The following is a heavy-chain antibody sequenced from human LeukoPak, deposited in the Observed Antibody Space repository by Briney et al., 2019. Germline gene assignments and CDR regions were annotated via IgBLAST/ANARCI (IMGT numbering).Heavy chain of an antibody. J-gene: IGHJ4*02. CDR1: GDSISSGDYY. CDR2: IYYSGST. Sequence: KPSQTLSLTCTVSGDSISSGDYYWSWIRQPPGKGLEWIGYIYYSGSTNYNPSLKSRVTISVDTSKNQFSLKLSSVTAADTAVYYCARMANDAVVARSFDYWGQGTLVTVSS. CDR3: ARMANDAVVARSFDY. D-gene: IGHD3-22*01. V-gene: IGHV4-61*08.